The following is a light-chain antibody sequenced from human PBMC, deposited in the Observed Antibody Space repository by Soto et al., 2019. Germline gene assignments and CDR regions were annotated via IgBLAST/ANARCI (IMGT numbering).Light chain of an antibody. J-gene: IGLJ1*01. Sequence: QSVLTQPASVSASPGQSITISCTGTSSDVGGYNYVSWYQQHPGKAPKLMIYAVSNRPSGVSTRFSGSKSGNTASLTISGLQAEDEADYHCSSYTTSSTLLYVFGTGTKVTVL. V-gene: IGLV2-14*01. CDR2: AVS. CDR3: SSYTTSSTLLYV. CDR1: SSDVGGYNY.